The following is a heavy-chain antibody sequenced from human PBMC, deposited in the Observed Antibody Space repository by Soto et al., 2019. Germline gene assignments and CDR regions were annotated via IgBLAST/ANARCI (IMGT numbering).Heavy chain of an antibody. V-gene: IGHV3-49*03. CDR3: TRVRTYYDFWSGSAPFDY. D-gene: IGHD3-3*01. Sequence: PGGSLRLSCTASGFTFGDYAMSWFRQAPGKGLEWVGFIRSKAYGGTTEYAASVKGRFTISRDDSKSIAYLQMNSLKTEDTAVYYCTRVRTYYDFWSGSAPFDYWGQGTLVTVSS. CDR2: IRSKAYGGTT. CDR1: GFTFGDYA. J-gene: IGHJ4*02.